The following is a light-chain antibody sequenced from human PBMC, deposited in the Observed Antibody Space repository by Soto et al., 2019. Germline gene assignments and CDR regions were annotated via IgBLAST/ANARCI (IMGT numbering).Light chain of an antibody. Sequence: EIVFTQSPATLSLSPVERATLSCMASQSISSNYLAWFQQKPGQSPRLLIYGASSRPTGIPDRFSGSGSGTDFTPAISRLEPDDFALYYCQQYGSSPFTFGGGTKVDIK. CDR1: QSISSNY. CDR3: QQYGSSPFT. V-gene: IGKV3-20*01. J-gene: IGKJ4*01. CDR2: GAS.